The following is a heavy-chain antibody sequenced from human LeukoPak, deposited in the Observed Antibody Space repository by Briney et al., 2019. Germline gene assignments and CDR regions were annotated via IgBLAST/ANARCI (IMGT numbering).Heavy chain of an antibody. D-gene: IGHD4-17*01. CDR1: GFTFGDYA. CDR3: TRADSTTVTTEVSFDY. CDR2: IRSKAYGGTT. J-gene: IGHJ4*02. Sequence: SGRSLRLSCTASGFTFGDYAMSWFRQAPGKGLEWVGFIRSKAYGGTTEYAASVKGRFTISRDDSKSIAYLQMNSLKTEDTAVYYCTRADSTTVTTEVSFDYWGQGTLVTVSS. V-gene: IGHV3-49*03.